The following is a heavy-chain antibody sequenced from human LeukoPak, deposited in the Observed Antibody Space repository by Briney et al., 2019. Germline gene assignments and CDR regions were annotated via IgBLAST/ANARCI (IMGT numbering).Heavy chain of an antibody. CDR1: GYTFTRYG. CDR3: ARDGGIVGAETPLDFDY. J-gene: IGHJ4*02. V-gene: IGHV1-18*01. Sequence: ASVKVSCKASGYTFTRYGISWVRQAPGQGLEWMGWISAYNGNTNYAQKLQGRVTMTTDTSTSTAYMELRSLRSDDTAVYYCARDGGIVGAETPLDFDYWGQGTLVTVSS. CDR2: ISAYNGNT. D-gene: IGHD1-26*01.